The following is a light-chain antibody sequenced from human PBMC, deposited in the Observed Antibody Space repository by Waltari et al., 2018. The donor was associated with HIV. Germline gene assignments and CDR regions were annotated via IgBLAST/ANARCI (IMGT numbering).Light chain of an antibody. J-gene: IGKJ4*01. CDR1: QGVSTY. Sequence: DIQLTQSPSFLSASVGHRVTITCRASQGVSTYLAWYQQKPGKAPKLLIYAASTLQSGVPSRFSGSASGTEFTLTISSLQPEDFATYYCQQVNSYPLTFGGGTKVEIK. CDR3: QQVNSYPLT. V-gene: IGKV1-9*01. CDR2: AAS.